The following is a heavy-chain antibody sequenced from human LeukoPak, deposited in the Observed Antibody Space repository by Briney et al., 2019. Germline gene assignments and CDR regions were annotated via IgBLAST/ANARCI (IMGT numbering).Heavy chain of an antibody. CDR3: ASGYSGYDYSQSWGYYYYYMDV. CDR1: GGSISSGSYY. D-gene: IGHD5-12*01. V-gene: IGHV4-61*02. J-gene: IGHJ6*03. CDR2: IYTSGST. Sequence: SETLSLTCTVSGGSISSGSYYWSWIRQPAGKGLGWIVRIYTSGSTNYNPSLKSRVTISVDTSKNQFSLKLSSVTAADTAVYYCASGYSGYDYSQSWGYYYYYMDVWGKGTTVTVSS.